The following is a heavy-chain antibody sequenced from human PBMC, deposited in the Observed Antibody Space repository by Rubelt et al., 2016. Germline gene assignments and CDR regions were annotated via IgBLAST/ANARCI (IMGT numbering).Heavy chain of an antibody. J-gene: IGHJ4*02. V-gene: IGHV3-11*04. CDR3: ARFYYYDSR. D-gene: IGHD3-22*01. Sequence: QVQLQQWGAGLLKPSETLSLTCAVYGGSFSGYYWSWIRQPPGKGLEWVSYISSSGSTIYYADAVKGRFTISRDNAKNALYLQRNSLRAEDTAVYYCARFYYYDSRWGQGTLVTVSS. CDR1: GGSFSGYY. CDR2: ISSSGSTI.